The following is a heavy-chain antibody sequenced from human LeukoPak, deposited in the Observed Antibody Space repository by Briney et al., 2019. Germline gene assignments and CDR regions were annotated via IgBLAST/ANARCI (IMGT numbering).Heavy chain of an antibody. CDR2: IYTGGST. Sequence: SQTLSLTCTASGGSISSGSYYWSWIRQPAGKGLEWIGRIYTGGSTNYNPSLKSRVTISVDTSKNQFSLKLSSVTAADTAVYYCARFSSYYDSSGYSRYYFDYWGQGTLVTVSS. CDR3: ARFSSYYDSSGYSRYYFDY. V-gene: IGHV4-61*02. D-gene: IGHD3-22*01. J-gene: IGHJ4*02. CDR1: GGSISSGSYY.